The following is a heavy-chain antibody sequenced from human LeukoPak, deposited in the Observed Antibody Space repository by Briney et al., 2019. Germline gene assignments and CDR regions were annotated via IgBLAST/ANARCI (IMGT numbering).Heavy chain of an antibody. V-gene: IGHV3-23*01. D-gene: IGHD6-13*01. Sequence: GGSLRLSCAASGFTFSSYAMSWVRQAPGKGLEWVSGISGSGGSTYYADSVKGRFTISRDNSKNTLYLQMNSLRAEDTAVYYCARDGEVLSSSWFWFDPWGQGTLVTVSS. J-gene: IGHJ5*02. CDR3: ARDGEVLSSSWFWFDP. CDR2: ISGSGGST. CDR1: GFTFSSYA.